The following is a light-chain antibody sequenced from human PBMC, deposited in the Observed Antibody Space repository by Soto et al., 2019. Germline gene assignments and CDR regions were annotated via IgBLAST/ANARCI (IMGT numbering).Light chain of an antibody. CDR1: QDITNY. CDR2: DAS. J-gene: IGKJ2*02. CDR3: QQFDSVPCT. V-gene: IGKV1-33*01. Sequence: IQMTQSPSSLSASVGDRVTNTCQASQDITNYLIWYQQKPGKAPKVLIYDASSLGTGVSSRFSGSGSGTHFTLTISSLQPEAIATYYCQQFDSVPCTFGQGTKLEIK.